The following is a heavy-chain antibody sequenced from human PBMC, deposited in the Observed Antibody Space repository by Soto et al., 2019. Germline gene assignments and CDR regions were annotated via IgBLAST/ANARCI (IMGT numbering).Heavy chain of an antibody. CDR3: ARVKISLVRGLDS. Sequence: QVHLVQSGAEVREPGASVKVSCKASEDTFANYYLHWLRQAPGQGPEWLGVINPSSDSKTYAKKFQGRVTMARGTSARTVIMELSSLRSEDTAIYFCARVKISLVRGLDSWGQGTLVIVSS. CDR1: EDTFANYY. CDR2: INPSSDSK. V-gene: IGHV1-46*03. D-gene: IGHD3-10*01. J-gene: IGHJ4*02.